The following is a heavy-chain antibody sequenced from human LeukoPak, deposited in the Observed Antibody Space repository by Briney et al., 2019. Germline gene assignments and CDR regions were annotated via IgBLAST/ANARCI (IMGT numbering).Heavy chain of an antibody. CDR2: IYYSGST. J-gene: IGHJ4*02. Sequence: SETLSLTCTVSGGSISSYYWSWIRQPPGKGLEWFGYIYYSGSTNYNPSLKSRVTISVDTSKNQFSLKLSSVTAADTAVYYCARTRVGYNHDFDYWGQGTLVTVSS. CDR3: ARTRVGYNHDFDY. V-gene: IGHV4-59*01. D-gene: IGHD5-24*01. CDR1: GGSISSYY.